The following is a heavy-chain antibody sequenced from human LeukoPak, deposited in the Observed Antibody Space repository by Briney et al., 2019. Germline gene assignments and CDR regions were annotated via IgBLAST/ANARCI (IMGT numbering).Heavy chain of an antibody. D-gene: IGHD3-22*01. CDR1: GFTFSSYA. J-gene: IGHJ4*02. V-gene: IGHV3-30*04. Sequence: PGGSLRLSCAASGFTFSSYAMHWVRQAPGKGLEWVAVISYDGSNKYYADSVKGRFTISRDNSKNTLYLQMNSLRAEDTAVYYCARAPPHYYDSSGYRDYWGQGTLVTVSS. CDR3: ARAPPHYYDSSGYRDY. CDR2: ISYDGSNK.